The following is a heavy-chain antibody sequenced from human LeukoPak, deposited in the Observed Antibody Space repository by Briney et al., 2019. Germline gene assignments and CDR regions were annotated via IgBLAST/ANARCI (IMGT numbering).Heavy chain of an antibody. CDR1: GFVFSASY. CDR2: IKPDGSEK. V-gene: IGHV3-7*01. CDR3: VRGGTYWTVS. J-gene: IGHJ5*01. Sequence: PGGYLSLSCAASGFVFSASYMSWVRKAPGKGLEWVATIKPDGSEKYHVDSVSGRFTISRDNTNDSLFLQMNSLRVDDTAVYYCVRGGTYWTVSWGQGTLVNVS.